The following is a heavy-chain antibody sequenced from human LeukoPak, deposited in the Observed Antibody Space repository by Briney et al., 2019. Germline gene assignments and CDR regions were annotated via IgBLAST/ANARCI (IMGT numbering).Heavy chain of an antibody. CDR2: INWNGGST. J-gene: IGHJ4*02. Sequence: PGGSLRLSCAASGFTFSSYAMSWVRQAPGKGLEWVSGINWNGGSTGYADSVKGRFTISRDNAKNSLYLQMNSLRAEDTALYYCAREWEDGYNSYYFDYWGQGTLVTVSS. CDR3: AREWEDGYNSYYFDY. D-gene: IGHD5-24*01. V-gene: IGHV3-20*04. CDR1: GFTFSSYA.